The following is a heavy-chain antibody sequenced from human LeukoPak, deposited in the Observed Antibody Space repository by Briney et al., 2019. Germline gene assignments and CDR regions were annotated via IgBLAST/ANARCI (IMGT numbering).Heavy chain of an antibody. D-gene: IGHD7-27*01. CDR2: IYYSGST. CDR3: ARQSHKLIHTWGPDY. V-gene: IGHV4-39*01. CDR1: GGSISSSSYY. J-gene: IGHJ4*02. Sequence: NPSETLSLTCTVSGGSISSSSYYWGWIRQPPGKGLEWIGSIYYSGSTYYNPSLKSRVTISVDTSKNQFSLKLSSVTAADTAVYYCARQSHKLIHTWGPDYWGQGTLVTVSS.